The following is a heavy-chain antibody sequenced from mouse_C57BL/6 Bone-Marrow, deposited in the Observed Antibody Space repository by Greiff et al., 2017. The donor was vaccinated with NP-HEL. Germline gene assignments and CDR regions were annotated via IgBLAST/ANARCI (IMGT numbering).Heavy chain of an antibody. CDR3: ARRAQATWFAY. D-gene: IGHD3-2*02. J-gene: IGHJ3*01. Sequence: DVMLVESGGDLVKPGGSLKLSCAASGFTFSSYGMSWVRQTPDKRLEWVATISSGGSYTYYPDSVKGRFTISRDNAKNTLYLQMSSLKSEDTAMYYCARRAQATWFAYWGQGTLVTVSA. CDR2: ISSGGSYT. CDR1: GFTFSSYG. V-gene: IGHV5-6*02.